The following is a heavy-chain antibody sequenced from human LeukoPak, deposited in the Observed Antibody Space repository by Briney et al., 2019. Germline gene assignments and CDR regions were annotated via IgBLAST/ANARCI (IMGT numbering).Heavy chain of an antibody. CDR1: GFTFKDSW. CDR2: INGDGSDI. D-gene: IGHD3-10*01. CDR3: ASISPYGSGSVDY. V-gene: IGHV3-74*01. Sequence: GGSLRLSCAASGFTFKDSWMYWVRQAPGQGLLWVSRINGDGSDISYVDSVKGRFTISRDNSKNTLYLQMGSLRAEDMAVYYCASISPYGSGSVDYWGQGTLVTVSS. J-gene: IGHJ4*02.